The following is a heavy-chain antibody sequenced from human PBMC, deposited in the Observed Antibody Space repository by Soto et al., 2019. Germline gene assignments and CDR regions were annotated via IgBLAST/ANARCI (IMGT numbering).Heavy chain of an antibody. Sequence: GGSLRLSCAASGFSFSDYEMNWVRQAAGKGLEWVAVISYDGSNKYYADSVKGRFTISRDNSKNTLYLQMNSLRAEDTAVYYCAKVIREPPTRYYYGMDVWGQGTTVTVSS. D-gene: IGHD1-1*01. J-gene: IGHJ6*02. CDR3: AKVIREPPTRYYYGMDV. CDR1: GFSFSDYE. V-gene: IGHV3-30*18. CDR2: ISYDGSNK.